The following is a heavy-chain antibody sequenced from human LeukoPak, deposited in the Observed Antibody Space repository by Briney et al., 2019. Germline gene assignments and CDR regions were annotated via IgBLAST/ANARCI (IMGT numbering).Heavy chain of an antibody. CDR2: IYSDGST. J-gene: IGHJ4*02. Sequence: PGGSLRLSGAASELSVSTNCMTWVRQAPGKGLEWVSFIYSDGSTYYADSVRGRFTISRDNSKNTVYLQMESLRTEDTAVYYCARRAGIYSHPYDYWGQGTLVTVSS. D-gene: IGHD1-14*01. CDR1: ELSVSTNC. V-gene: IGHV3-53*01. CDR3: ARRAGIYSHPYDY.